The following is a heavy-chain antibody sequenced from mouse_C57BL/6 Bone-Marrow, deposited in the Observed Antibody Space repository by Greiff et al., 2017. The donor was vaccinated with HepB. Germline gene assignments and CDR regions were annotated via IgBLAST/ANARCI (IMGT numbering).Heavy chain of an antibody. D-gene: IGHD1-1*01. Sequence: VQLQQSGAELVRPGTSVKVSCKASGYAFTNYLIEWVKQRPGQGLEWIGVINPGSGGTNYNEKFKGKATLTADKSSSTAYMQLSSLTSEDSAVYFCARGGHYYGSSLWYFDVWGTGTTVTVSS. CDR3: ARGGHYYGSSLWYFDV. J-gene: IGHJ1*03. CDR1: GYAFTNYL. V-gene: IGHV1-54*01. CDR2: INPGSGGT.